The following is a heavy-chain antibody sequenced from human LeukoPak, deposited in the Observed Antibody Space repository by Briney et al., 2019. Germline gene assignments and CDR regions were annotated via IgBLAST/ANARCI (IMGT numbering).Heavy chain of an antibody. V-gene: IGHV3-30*18. CDR3: AKAQYYYDSSGYCFDY. J-gene: IGHJ4*02. CDR2: ISYDGSNK. Sequence: PGGSLRLSCAASGFTFSSYSMKWVRRAPGKGLEWVAVISYDGSNKYYADSVKGRFTISRDNSKNTLYLQMNSLRAEDTAVYYCAKAQYYYDSSGYCFDYWGQGTLVTVSS. D-gene: IGHD3-22*01. CDR1: GFTFSSYS.